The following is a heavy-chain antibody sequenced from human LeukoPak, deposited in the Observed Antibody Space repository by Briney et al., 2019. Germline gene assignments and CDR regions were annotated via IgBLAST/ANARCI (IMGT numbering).Heavy chain of an antibody. V-gene: IGHV3-48*03. CDR2: ISSSGSTI. D-gene: IGHD5-24*01. J-gene: IGHJ4*02. Sequence: GGSLRLSCAASGFTSSSYEMNWVRQAPGKGLEWVSYISSSGSTIYYADSVKGRFTISRDNAKNSLYLQMNSLRAEDTAVYYCARGSRDGYNFINWGQGTLVTVSS. CDR1: GFTSSSYE. CDR3: ARGSRDGYNFIN.